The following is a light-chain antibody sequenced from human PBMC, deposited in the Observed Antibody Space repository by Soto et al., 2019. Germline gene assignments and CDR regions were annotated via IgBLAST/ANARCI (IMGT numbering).Light chain of an antibody. CDR1: QSVNAN. CDR3: QQYNTWLWT. V-gene: IGKV3-15*01. J-gene: IGKJ1*01. CDR2: GAS. Sequence: EVVMTQSPATLSVSPGERAILSCRASQSVNANLAWYQQKPGQAPRLLIHGASNRATGITARFSGSGFGTEFILTISSMQSEDFAVYYCQQYNTWLWTFGQGTKVEI.